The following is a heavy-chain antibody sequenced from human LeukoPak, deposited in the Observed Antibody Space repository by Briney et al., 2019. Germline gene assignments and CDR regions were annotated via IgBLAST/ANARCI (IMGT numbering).Heavy chain of an antibody. CDR1: GYTFTSYG. CDR3: ARGTPTRFGVVPPSWFDP. V-gene: IGHV1-18*01. CDR2: ISAYNGNT. Sequence: AXVKVSCKASGYTFTSYGISWVRQAPGQGLEWMGWISAYNGNTNYAQKLQGRVTMTTDTSTSTAYMELRSLRSDDTAVYYCARGTPTRFGVVPPSWFDPWGQGTLVTVSS. J-gene: IGHJ5*02. D-gene: IGHD3-3*01.